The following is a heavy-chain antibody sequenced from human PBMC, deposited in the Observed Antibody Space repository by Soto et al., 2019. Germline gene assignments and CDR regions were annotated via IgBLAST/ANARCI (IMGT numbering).Heavy chain of an antibody. CDR1: GFTFSSYA. J-gene: IGHJ4*02. CDR2: ISGSGGST. V-gene: IGHV3-23*01. D-gene: IGHD4-4*01. CDR3: AKVSRPYDYSNPGFDY. Sequence: GGSLRLSCAASGFTFSSYAMSWVRQAPGKGLEWVSAISGSGGSTYYADSVKGRFTISRDNSKNTLYLQMNSLRAEDTAVYYCAKVSRPYDYSNPGFDYWGQGTLVTVSS.